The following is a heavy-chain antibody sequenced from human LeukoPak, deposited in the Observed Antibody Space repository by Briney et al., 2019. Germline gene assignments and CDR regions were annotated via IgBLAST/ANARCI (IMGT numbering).Heavy chain of an antibody. V-gene: IGHV3-48*01. D-gene: IGHD6-13*01. CDR2: ISSSSSTI. Sequence: GGSLRLSCAASGFTFSTYSMNWVRQAPGKGLEWLSYISSSSSTIYYTGSVKGRFTISRDNAQNSLYLQMNSLRAEDTAVYYCASRPPPSSAWLPLDYWGQGTLVTVSS. CDR3: ASRPPPSSAWLPLDY. CDR1: GFTFSTYS. J-gene: IGHJ4*02.